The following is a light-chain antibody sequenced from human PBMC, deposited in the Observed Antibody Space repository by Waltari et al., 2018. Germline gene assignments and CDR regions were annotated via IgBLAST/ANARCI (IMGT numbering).Light chain of an antibody. CDR3: QQYGSSPYT. J-gene: IGKJ2*01. CDR2: GSS. Sequence: IVLTQSPDTLSLSPGVRATLSCRASQSVSSDSLAWYQQKHGQAPRLLIYGSSSRATGIPDRFSGSGSGTDFTLTVSRLEPEDFAVYYCQQYGSSPYTFGQGTKVDIK. V-gene: IGKV3-20*01. CDR1: QSVSSDS.